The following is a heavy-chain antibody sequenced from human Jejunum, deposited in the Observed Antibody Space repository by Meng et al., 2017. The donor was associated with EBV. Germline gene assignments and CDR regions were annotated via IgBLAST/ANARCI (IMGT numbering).Heavy chain of an antibody. CDR3: AREDYRSRGYYQCGY. CDR1: GYTFSTYA. V-gene: IGHV1-3*01. Sequence: QVQHVQSGAEAKKPGASVTVSXKASGYTFSTYAIQWVRQAPGKGLELMGCIALGNGNTKYSQKFQGRVTITRDTSATTTYLELSSLRAEDTAVYYCAREDYRSRGYYQCGYWGQGTLVTVSS. D-gene: IGHD3-22*01. CDR2: IALGNGNT. J-gene: IGHJ4*02.